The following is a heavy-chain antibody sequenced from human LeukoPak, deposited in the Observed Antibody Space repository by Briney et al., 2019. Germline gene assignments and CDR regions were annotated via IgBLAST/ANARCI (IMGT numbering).Heavy chain of an antibody. Sequence: GASVKVSCKVSGYTLTELSMHWVRQAPGKGLEWMGGFDPEDGETIYAQKFQGRVTMIEDTSTDTAYMELSSLRSEDTAVYYCATPAELVVVNAFDYWGQGTLVTVSS. V-gene: IGHV1-24*01. CDR2: FDPEDGET. J-gene: IGHJ4*02. D-gene: IGHD3-22*01. CDR3: ATPAELVVVNAFDY. CDR1: GYTLTELS.